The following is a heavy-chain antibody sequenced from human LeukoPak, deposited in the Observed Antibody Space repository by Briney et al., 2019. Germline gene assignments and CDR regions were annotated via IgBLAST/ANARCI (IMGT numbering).Heavy chain of an antibody. J-gene: IGHJ4*02. CDR2: ISGSGDST. Sequence: TGGSLRLSWAASGFTFSTYAVNWVRQAPGKGLEWVSTISGSGDSTYYADSVKGRFTISRDNSKDTLYLQMSSVRVDGTAVYYCARDRGRYYDSRGFYWGYYFDSWGQGILVTVST. CDR1: GFTFSTYA. D-gene: IGHD3-22*01. CDR3: ARDRGRYYDSRGFYWGYYFDS. V-gene: IGHV3-23*01.